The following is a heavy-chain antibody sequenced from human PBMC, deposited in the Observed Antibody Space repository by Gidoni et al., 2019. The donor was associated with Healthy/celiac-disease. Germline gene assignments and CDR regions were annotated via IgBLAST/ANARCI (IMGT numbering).Heavy chain of an antibody. V-gene: IGHV3-7*01. CDR1: GFTVSSYW. J-gene: IGHJ4*02. Sequence: EVQLVESGGGLVQPGGSRRLSCAAAGFTVSSYWMSWVRQAPGKGLEWVANIKQDGSEKYYVDSVKGRFPISRDNAKNSLYLQMNSLRAEDTAVYYCARDFSIKGVVGASDWGQGTLVTVSS. CDR3: ARDFSIKGVVGASD. CDR2: IKQDGSEK. D-gene: IGHD1-26*01.